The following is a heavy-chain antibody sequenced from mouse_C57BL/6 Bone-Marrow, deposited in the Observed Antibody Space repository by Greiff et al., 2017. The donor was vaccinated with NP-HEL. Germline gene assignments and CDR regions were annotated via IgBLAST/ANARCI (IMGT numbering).Heavy chain of an antibody. D-gene: IGHD1-1*01. J-gene: IGHJ4*01. Sequence: GGGLVQPKGSLKLSCAASGFTFNTYAMHWVRQAPGKGLEWVARIRSKSSNYATYYADSVKDRFTISRDDSQSMLYLQMNNLKTEDTAMYYCVRGRILRYYYGSSYYAMDYWGQGTSVTVSS. CDR3: VRGRILRYYYGSSYYAMDY. CDR2: IRSKSSNYAT. CDR1: GFTFNTYA. V-gene: IGHV10-3*01.